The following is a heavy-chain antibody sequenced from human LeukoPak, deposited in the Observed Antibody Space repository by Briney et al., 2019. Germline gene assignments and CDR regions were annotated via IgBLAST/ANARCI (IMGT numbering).Heavy chain of an antibody. CDR1: GFTFSNFA. Sequence: GASLRLSCAASGFTFSNFAMSWVRRAPGKGLEWVSGISGDGGSSNYADSVKGRFTISRDNSENTLYLQMNSLRADDTAVYYCAKDQGEGRSITAEGNTRGDFDYWGQGTLVTVSS. CDR2: ISGDGGSS. CDR3: AKDQGEGRSITAEGNTRGDFDY. V-gene: IGHV3-23*01. J-gene: IGHJ4*02. D-gene: IGHD1-20*01.